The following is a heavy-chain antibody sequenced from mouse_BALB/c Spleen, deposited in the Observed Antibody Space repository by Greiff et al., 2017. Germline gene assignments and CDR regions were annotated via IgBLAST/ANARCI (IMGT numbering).Heavy chain of an antibody. CDR2: INPGSGGT. Sequence: QVQLQQSGAELVRPGTSVKVSCKASGYAFTNYLIEWVKQRPGQGLEWIGVINPGSGGTNYNEKFKGKATLTADKSSSTAYMQLSSLTSDDSAVYFCARSHYYGSSPAFAYWGQGTLVTVSA. CDR1: GYAFTNYL. CDR3: ARSHYYGSSPAFAY. J-gene: IGHJ3*01. D-gene: IGHD1-1*01. V-gene: IGHV1-54*01.